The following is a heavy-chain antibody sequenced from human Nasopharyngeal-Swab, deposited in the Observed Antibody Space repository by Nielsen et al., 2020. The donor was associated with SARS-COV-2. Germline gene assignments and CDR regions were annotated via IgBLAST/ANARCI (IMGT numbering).Heavy chain of an antibody. J-gene: IGHJ3*02. D-gene: IGHD2/OR15-2a*01. V-gene: IGHV3-7*04. Sequence: GESLKISCAASGFIFTNSWMTWVRQTPGKGLEFVANINQDGSVKNYVDSVKGRFTISRDNAKNSLYLQMNSLRVEDTAVYYCARDPDFQAFDIWGQGTMVTVSS. CDR3: ARDPDFQAFDI. CDR2: INQDGSVK. CDR1: GFIFTNSW.